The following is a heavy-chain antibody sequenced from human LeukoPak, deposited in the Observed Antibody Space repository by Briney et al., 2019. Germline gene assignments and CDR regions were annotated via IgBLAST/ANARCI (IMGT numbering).Heavy chain of an antibody. V-gene: IGHV4-61*01. CDR3: ARAAYSSQEFDY. J-gene: IGHJ4*02. Sequence: SETLSLTCTVSGGSISGSSYYWSWIRQPPGKGLEWIGYIYYSGSTNYNPSLKSRVTISVDTSKNQFSLKLSSVTAADTAVYYCARAAYSSQEFDYWGQGTLVTVSS. CDR1: GGSISGSSYY. CDR2: IYYSGST. D-gene: IGHD6-19*01.